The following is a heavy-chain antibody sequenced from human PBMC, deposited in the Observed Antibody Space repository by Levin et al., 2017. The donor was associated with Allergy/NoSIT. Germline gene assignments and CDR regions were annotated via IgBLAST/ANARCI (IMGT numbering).Heavy chain of an antibody. CDR1: GFTFSSYG. Sequence: GGSLRLSCAASGFTFSSYGMHWVRQAPGKGLEWVAVIWYDGSNKYYADSVKGRFTISRDNSKNTLYLQMNSLRAEDTAVYYCARDEIRITMVRGVIKYYYYGMDVWGQGTTVTVSS. V-gene: IGHV3-33*01. D-gene: IGHD3-10*01. CDR2: IWYDGSNK. J-gene: IGHJ6*02. CDR3: ARDEIRITMVRGVIKYYYYGMDV.